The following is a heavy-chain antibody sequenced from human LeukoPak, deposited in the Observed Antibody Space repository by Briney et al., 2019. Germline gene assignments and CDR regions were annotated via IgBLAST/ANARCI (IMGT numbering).Heavy chain of an antibody. CDR3: ARDKYCSSTSCYSGWFDP. CDR2: IYTSGST. Sequence: SQTLSLTCTVSGGSISSYYWSWIRQPAGKGLEWIGRIYTSGSTNYNPSLKSRVTMSVDTSENQFSLKLSSVTAADTAVYYCARDKYCSSTSCYSGWFDPWGQGTLVTVSS. CDR1: GGSISSYY. J-gene: IGHJ5*02. D-gene: IGHD2-2*01. V-gene: IGHV4-4*07.